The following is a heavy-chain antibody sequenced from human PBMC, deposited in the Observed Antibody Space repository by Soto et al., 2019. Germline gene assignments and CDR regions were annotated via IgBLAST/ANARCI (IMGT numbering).Heavy chain of an antibody. Sequence: EVQLVESGGGLGQPGGSLRLSCIGSGFPFRSYSMNWVRQAPGKGPECVAYISSSGGTTYYADSVRGRFTVSRDNAQNSLYLQMNGLRDDDTAVYFCVKNILPAVNHIPYCGRGTLVTVAS. D-gene: IGHD4-17*01. CDR2: ISSSGGTT. CDR3: VKNILPAVNHIPY. CDR1: GFPFRSYS. J-gene: IGHJ4*02. V-gene: IGHV3-48*02.